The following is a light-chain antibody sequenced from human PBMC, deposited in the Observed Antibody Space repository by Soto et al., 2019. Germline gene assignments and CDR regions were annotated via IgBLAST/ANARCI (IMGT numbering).Light chain of an antibody. Sequence: DIQITQSPSTLSASLRDRLTSTFRASQTINSWLAWYQQKPGKAPNLLIYDDSSLKSGVPSRFSGSGSGTEFTLSISSLQPDDFATYYCQQYNSLWT. CDR3: QQYNSLWT. J-gene: IGKJ1*01. V-gene: IGKV1-5*01. CDR1: QTINSW. CDR2: DDS.